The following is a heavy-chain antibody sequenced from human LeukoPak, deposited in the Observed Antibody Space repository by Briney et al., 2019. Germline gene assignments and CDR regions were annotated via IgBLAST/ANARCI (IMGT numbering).Heavy chain of an antibody. CDR2: IKQDGSEK. V-gene: IGHV3-7*01. CDR3: ARTFDYGESDY. Sequence: PGGSLRLSCAASGFTFSSYWMSWVRQAPGKGLEWVANIKQDGSEKCYVDSVKGRFTISRDNAKNSLYLQMNSLRAEDTAVYYCARTFDYGESDYWGQGTLVTVSS. D-gene: IGHD4-17*01. CDR1: GFTFSSYW. J-gene: IGHJ4*02.